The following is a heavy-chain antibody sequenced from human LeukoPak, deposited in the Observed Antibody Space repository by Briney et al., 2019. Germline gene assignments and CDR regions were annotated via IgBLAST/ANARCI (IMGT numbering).Heavy chain of an antibody. J-gene: IGHJ6*02. V-gene: IGHV3-23*01. Sequence: GGSLRLSCAASGFTFSRYAMSWVRQAPGKGLEWVSAISGSGGSTYYADSVKGRFTISRDNSKNTLYLQMNSLRAEDTAVYYCAKEDLGYHDNYYYYYGMDVWGQGTTVTVSS. CDR1: GFTFSRYA. CDR2: ISGSGGST. CDR3: AKEDLGYHDNYYYYYGMDV. D-gene: IGHD3-9*01.